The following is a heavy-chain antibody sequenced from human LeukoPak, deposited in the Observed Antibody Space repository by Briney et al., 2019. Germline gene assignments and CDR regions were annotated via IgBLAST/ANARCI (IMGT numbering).Heavy chain of an antibody. Sequence: SETLSLICAVYGGSFSGYYWSWIRQPPGKGLEWIGEINHSGSTNYNPSLKSRVTISVDTSKNQFSLKLSSVTAADTAVYYCARRYFDYWGQGTLVTVSS. CDR3: ARRYFDY. CDR2: INHSGST. CDR1: GGSFSGYY. V-gene: IGHV4-34*01. J-gene: IGHJ4*02.